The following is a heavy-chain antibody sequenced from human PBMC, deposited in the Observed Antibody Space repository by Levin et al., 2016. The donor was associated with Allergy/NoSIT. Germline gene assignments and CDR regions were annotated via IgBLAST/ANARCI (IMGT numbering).Heavy chain of an antibody. D-gene: IGHD1-1*01. CDR2: ISYDGSNE. CDR3: ARDGDRDSWNDRGMDV. J-gene: IGHJ6*02. CDR1: GFTFSSYT. Sequence: GGSLRLSCAASGFTFSSYTMHWVRQAPGKGLEWVAIISYDGSNEYYADSVKGRFTISRDNSKNTLYLEMNSLRPEDTGVYYCARDGDRDSWNDRGMDVWGQGTTVTV. V-gene: IGHV3-30*04.